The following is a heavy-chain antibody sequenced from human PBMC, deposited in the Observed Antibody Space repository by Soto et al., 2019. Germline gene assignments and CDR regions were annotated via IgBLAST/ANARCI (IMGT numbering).Heavy chain of an antibody. CDR2: ISAYNGNT. D-gene: IGHD3-22*01. V-gene: IGHV1-18*04. CDR3: AREYYYDSSGYSPVYCFDY. Sequence: ASVKVSCKASGYTFTSYGISWVRQAPGQGLEWMGWISAYNGNTNYAQKLQGRVTMTTDTSTSTAYMELRSLGSDDTAVYYCAREYYYDSSGYSPVYCFDYWGQGTLVTVSS. J-gene: IGHJ4*02. CDR1: GYTFTSYG.